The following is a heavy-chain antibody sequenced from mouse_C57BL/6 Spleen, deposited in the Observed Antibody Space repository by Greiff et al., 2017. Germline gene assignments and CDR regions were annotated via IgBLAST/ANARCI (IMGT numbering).Heavy chain of an antibody. CDR3: AREDYGSFSY. Sequence: EVHLVESGPGMVKPSQSLSLTCTVTGYSITSGYDWHWIRHFPGNKLEWMGYISYSGSTNYNPSLKSRISITHDTSKNHFFLKLNSVTTEDTATYYCAREDYGSFSYWGQGTLVTVSA. CDR2: ISYSGST. J-gene: IGHJ3*01. D-gene: IGHD1-1*01. CDR1: GYSITSGYD. V-gene: IGHV3-1*01.